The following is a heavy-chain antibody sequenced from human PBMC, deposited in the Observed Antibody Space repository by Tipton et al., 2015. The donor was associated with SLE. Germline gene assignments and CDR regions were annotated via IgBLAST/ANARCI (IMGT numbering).Heavy chain of an antibody. CDR2: IYSGGRI. CDR1: GFTFSSFA. D-gene: IGHD4-17*01. Sequence: SLRLSCAASGFTFSSFAMSWIRQAPGKGLEWVSLIYSGGRIHYADSVKGRFTISRDNSKNTLYLQMSSLRVDDTAVYYCAKTLFGDYGDYWGQGTLVTVSS. CDR3: AKTLFGDYGDY. J-gene: IGHJ4*02. V-gene: IGHV3-23*03.